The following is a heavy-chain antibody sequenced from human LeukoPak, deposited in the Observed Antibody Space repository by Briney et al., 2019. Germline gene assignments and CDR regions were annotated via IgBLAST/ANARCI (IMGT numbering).Heavy chain of an antibody. CDR3: AKGPLRGTAAAIDY. Sequence: GGSLRLSCAASGFTFSDYDLNWVRQAPGKGLEWVAVISYDGRNKHYPDSVKGRFTISRDISTDTLWLQMDSLRTEDTAVYYCAKGPLRGTAAAIDYWGQGTLVTVSS. J-gene: IGHJ4*02. CDR2: ISYDGRNK. CDR1: GFTFSDYD. D-gene: IGHD2-2*01. V-gene: IGHV3-30*18.